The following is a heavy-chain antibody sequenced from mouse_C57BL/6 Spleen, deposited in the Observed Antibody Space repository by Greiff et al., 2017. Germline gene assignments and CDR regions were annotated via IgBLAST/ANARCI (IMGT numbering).Heavy chain of an antibody. CDR3: ARHEVYYWYFDV. J-gene: IGHJ1*03. CDR2: ISNGGGST. Sequence: DVQLVESGGGLVQPGGSLKLSCAASGFTFSDYYMYWVRQTPEKRLEWVAYISNGGGSTYYPDTVKGRFTISRDNAKNTLYLQMSRLKSEDTAMYYCARHEVYYWYFDVWGTGTTVTVSS. D-gene: IGHD2-14*01. CDR1: GFTFSDYY. V-gene: IGHV5-12*01.